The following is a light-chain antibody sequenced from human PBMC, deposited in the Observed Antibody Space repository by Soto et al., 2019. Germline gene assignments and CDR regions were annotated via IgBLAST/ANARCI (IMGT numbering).Light chain of an antibody. V-gene: IGKV1-8*01. J-gene: IGKJ4*02. CDR3: QQYYSYPLT. Sequence: AIRMTQSPSSFSASTGDRVTITCRTSQGISSSLDWYQQKPGKAPKLLIYAASTLQSGVPSRFSGSGSGTEFTLTISCLQSEDFATYYCQQYYSYPLTFGGGTKVEIK. CDR2: AAS. CDR1: QGISSS.